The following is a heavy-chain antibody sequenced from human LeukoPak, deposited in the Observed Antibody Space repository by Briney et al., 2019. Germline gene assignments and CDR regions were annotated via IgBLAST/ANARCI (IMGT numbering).Heavy chain of an antibody. J-gene: IGHJ6*02. CDR2: IWYDGSNK. V-gene: IGHV3-33*01. CDR3: ARGSSGWSYYYYGMDV. CDR1: GFTFSSYG. D-gene: IGHD6-19*01. Sequence: GGSLRLSCAASGFTFSSYGMYWVRQAPGKGLEWVAVIWYDGSNKYYADSVKGRFTISRDNSKNTLYLQMNSLRAEDTAVYYCARGSSGWSYYYYGMDVWGQGTTVTVSS.